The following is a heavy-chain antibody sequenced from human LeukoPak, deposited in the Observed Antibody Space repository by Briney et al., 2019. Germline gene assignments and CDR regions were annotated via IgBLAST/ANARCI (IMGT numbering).Heavy chain of an antibody. CDR1: GGSISSYY. V-gene: IGHV4-59*01. J-gene: IGHJ3*02. CDR3: ARFVGGSWLAFDI. Sequence: SETLSLTCTVSGGSISSYYWSWIRQPPGKGLECIGYIHYSGSTNYNPSLKSRVTISKDTSKNQFSLKLNSVTAADTALYYCARFVGGSWLAFDIWGQGTMVTVSS. CDR2: IHYSGST. D-gene: IGHD6-13*01.